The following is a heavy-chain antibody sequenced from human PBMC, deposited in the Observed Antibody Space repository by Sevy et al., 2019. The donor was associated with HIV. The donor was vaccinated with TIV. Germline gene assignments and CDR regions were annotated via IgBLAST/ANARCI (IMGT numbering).Heavy chain of an antibody. V-gene: IGHV4-59*13. CDR2: IYYSGST. Sequence: SETLSLTCTVSGGSISSYYWSWIRQPPGKGLEWIGYIYYSGSTNYNPSLKSRVTISVDTSKNQFSLKLSSVTAADTAVYYCAVQGIAVAGGYWGQGTLVTVSS. D-gene: IGHD6-19*01. CDR3: AVQGIAVAGGY. CDR1: GGSISSYY. J-gene: IGHJ4*02.